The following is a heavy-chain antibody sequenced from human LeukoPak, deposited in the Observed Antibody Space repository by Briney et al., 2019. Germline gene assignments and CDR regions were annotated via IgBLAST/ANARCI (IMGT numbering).Heavy chain of an antibody. D-gene: IGHD3-3*01. V-gene: IGHV3-21*01. Sequence: PGGSLRLSCTASGFTFSSYSLNWVRQAPGKGLEWVSSVSTGSNYIYYADSVKGRFTISRDNSKNTLYLQMNSLRAEDTAVYYCAREGIRFLESRAAFDIWGQGTMVTVSS. CDR2: VSTGSNYI. J-gene: IGHJ3*02. CDR3: AREGIRFLESRAAFDI. CDR1: GFTFSSYS.